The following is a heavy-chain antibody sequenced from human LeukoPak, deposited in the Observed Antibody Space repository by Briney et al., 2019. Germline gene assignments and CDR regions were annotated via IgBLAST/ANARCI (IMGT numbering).Heavy chain of an antibody. CDR1: GGSISSYY. V-gene: IGHV4-59*08. Sequence: SETLSLTCTVSGGSISSYYWSWIRQPPGKGLEWIGYIYYSGSTNYNPSLKSRVTISVDTSKNQFSLKLSSVTAADTAVYYCARHRVAVAGKSFWDYFDYWGQGTLVTVSS. CDR3: ARHRVAVAGKSFWDYFDY. J-gene: IGHJ4*02. CDR2: IYYSGST. D-gene: IGHD6-19*01.